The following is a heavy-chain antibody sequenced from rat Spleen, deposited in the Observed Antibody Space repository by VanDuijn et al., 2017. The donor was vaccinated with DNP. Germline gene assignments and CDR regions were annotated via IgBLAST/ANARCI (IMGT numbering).Heavy chain of an antibody. J-gene: IGHJ1*01. V-gene: IGHV5-22*01. Sequence: EVQLVESGGGLVQPGRSLKLSCAASGFTFSDYNMAWVRQAPKKGLEWVATISYDGSSTYYGDSVKGRFTISRDNAKTTLYLQMNSLRSEATATYYCARGVYYYSATYWYFDFWGPGTMVTVSS. D-gene: IGHD1-1*01. CDR2: ISYDGSST. CDR3: ARGVYYYSATYWYFDF. CDR1: GFTFSDYN.